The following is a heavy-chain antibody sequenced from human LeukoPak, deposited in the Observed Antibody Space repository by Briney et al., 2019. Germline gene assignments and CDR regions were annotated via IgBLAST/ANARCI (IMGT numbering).Heavy chain of an antibody. Sequence: GESLKISCKGSGYTFTNYWIGWVRQMPGKGLEWMGMIYPGDSDTRYSPSFQGHVTSSAAKSTTTAYLQWSSLKVSDTAMYYCARHIGLTTRYFDYWGQGTLVTVSS. D-gene: IGHD4/OR15-4a*01. CDR2: IYPGDSDT. V-gene: IGHV5-51*01. CDR1: GYTFTNYW. CDR3: ARHIGLTTRYFDY. J-gene: IGHJ4*02.